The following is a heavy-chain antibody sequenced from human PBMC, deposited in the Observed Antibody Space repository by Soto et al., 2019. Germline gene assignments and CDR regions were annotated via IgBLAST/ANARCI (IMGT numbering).Heavy chain of an antibody. CDR2: IVVGSGNT. Sequence: SVKVPCNASGFTFTSSAVRWVRQARGQRLEWIGWIVVGSGNTNYAQKFQERVTITRDMSTSTAYMELSSLRSEDTAVYYCAADAQMATIPYYYYYGMDVWGQGTTVTVSS. V-gene: IGHV1-58*01. D-gene: IGHD5-12*01. J-gene: IGHJ6*02. CDR3: AADAQMATIPYYYYYGMDV. CDR1: GFTFTSSA.